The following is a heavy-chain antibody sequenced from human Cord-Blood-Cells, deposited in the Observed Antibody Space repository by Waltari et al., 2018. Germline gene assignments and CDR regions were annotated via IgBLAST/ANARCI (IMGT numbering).Heavy chain of an antibody. CDR1: GGSFSGYY. CDR3: AGQRVIAAAGYDY. D-gene: IGHD6-13*01. J-gene: IGHJ4*02. V-gene: IGHV4-34*01. CDR2: INHGGST. Sequence: QVQLQQWGAGLLKPSETLSLTCAVYGGSFSGYYWSWIRQPPGKGLEWIGEINHGGSTNYNPSLKSRVTISVDTSKNQFSLKLSSVTAADTAVYYCAGQRVIAAAGYDYWGQGTLVTVSS.